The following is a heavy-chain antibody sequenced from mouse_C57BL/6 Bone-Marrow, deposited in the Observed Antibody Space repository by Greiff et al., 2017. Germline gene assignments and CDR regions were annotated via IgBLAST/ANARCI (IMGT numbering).Heavy chain of an antibody. CDR3: ARDYEYNTGYYYAMDY. CDR1: GYTFTSYW. CDR2: IDPSDSYT. D-gene: IGHD1-3*01. J-gene: IGHJ4*01. V-gene: IGHV1-69*01. Sequence: QVQLQQPGAELVMPGASVKLSCKASGYTFTSYWMHWVKQRPGQGLEWIGEIDPSDSYTTYNQKFKGKSTLTVDKSSSTAYMQLSSLTSEDSAVYSCARDYEYNTGYYYAMDYWGQGTSVTVSS.